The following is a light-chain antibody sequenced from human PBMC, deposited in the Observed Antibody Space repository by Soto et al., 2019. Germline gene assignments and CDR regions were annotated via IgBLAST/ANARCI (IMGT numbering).Light chain of an antibody. J-gene: IGKJ2*01. V-gene: IGKV1-5*03. CDR2: KAS. CDR3: HQYNSWPPGT. Sequence: DIQMTQSPSTLSASVGDRVTITCRASQSISSWLAWYQQKPGKAPKLLIYKASSLESGVPSRFSGSGSGTEFTLTISSLQSEDFALYYCHQYNSWPPGTFGQGTKVDIK. CDR1: QSISSW.